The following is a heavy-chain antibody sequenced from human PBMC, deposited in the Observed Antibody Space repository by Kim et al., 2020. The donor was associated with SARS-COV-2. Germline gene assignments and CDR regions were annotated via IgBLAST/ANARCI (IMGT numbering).Heavy chain of an antibody. V-gene: IGHV3-48*03. CDR3: ASELGSSWSLGDYYGMDV. D-gene: IGHD6-6*01. CDR2: IVGSGSTI. CDR1: GFTFSSYE. J-gene: IGHJ6*02. Sequence: GGSLRLSCAASGFTFSSYEMNWVRQAPGKGLEWVSYIVGSGSTIHYADSVKGRFTISRDNAKNSLYLQMNSLRAEDTAVYYCASELGSSWSLGDYYGMDVWGQGTTVTVSS.